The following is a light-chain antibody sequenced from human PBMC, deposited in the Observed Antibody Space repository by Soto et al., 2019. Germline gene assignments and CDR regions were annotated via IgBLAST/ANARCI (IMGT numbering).Light chain of an antibody. CDR3: QHFISAVLT. V-gene: IGKV1-39*01. J-gene: IGKJ4*02. CDR1: ETINTF. CDR2: GAS. Sequence: DIQLTQTPSSLSASLGDRITITCRTSETINTFLNWYQVQPGKAPRLLVYGASQLQVGVPVRFSGSGSGTLFSLTIDNLQREDLASYFCQHFISAVLTFGGGTRVDI.